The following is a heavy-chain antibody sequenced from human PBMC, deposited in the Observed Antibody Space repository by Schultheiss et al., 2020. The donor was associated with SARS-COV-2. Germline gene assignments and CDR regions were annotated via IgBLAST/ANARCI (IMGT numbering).Heavy chain of an antibody. J-gene: IGHJ5*02. Sequence: SETLSLTCTVYGGSFSGYYWSWIRQPPGKGLEWIGEINHSGSTNYNPSLKSRVTISVDTSKNQFSLKLSSVTAADTAVYYCAKDRLLWFGETFDPWGQGTLVTVSS. D-gene: IGHD3-10*01. CDR3: AKDRLLWFGETFDP. CDR2: INHSGST. CDR1: GGSFSGYY. V-gene: IGHV4-34*01.